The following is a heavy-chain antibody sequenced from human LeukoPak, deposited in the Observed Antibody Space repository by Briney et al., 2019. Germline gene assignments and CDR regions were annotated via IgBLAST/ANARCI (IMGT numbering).Heavy chain of an antibody. CDR3: ARAPCGIAAAGTSQPHVYYFDY. D-gene: IGHD6-13*01. CDR2: ISWNSGTI. Sequence: GRSLRLSCAASGFTFDDYAMHWVRQAPGKGLEWVSGISWNSGTIGYADSVKGRFTISRDNAKNSLYLQMNSLRAEDTAVYYCARAPCGIAAAGTSQPHVYYFDYWGQGTLVTVSS. J-gene: IGHJ4*02. V-gene: IGHV3-9*01. CDR1: GFTFDDYA.